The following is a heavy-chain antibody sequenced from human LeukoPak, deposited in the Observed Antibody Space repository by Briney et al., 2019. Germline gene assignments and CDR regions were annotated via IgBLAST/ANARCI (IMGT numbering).Heavy chain of an antibody. Sequence: PGGSLRLSCAASGFTFSNAWMSWVRQAPGKGLEWVGRIKSKTDGGTTDYAAPVKGRFTISRDDSKNTLYLQMNSLKTEDTAVYYCATGGSDWPDGEVFDFWGQGTLVTVSS. CDR1: GFTFSNAW. D-gene: IGHD6-19*01. CDR3: ATGGSDWPDGEVFDF. V-gene: IGHV3-15*01. J-gene: IGHJ4*02. CDR2: IKSKTDGGTT.